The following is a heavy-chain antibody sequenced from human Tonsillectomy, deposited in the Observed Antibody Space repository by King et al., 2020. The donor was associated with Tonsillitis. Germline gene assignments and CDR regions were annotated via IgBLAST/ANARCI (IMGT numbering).Heavy chain of an antibody. CDR2: VWYDGSNK. CDR3: GRDLVGFCSSTSCHYFDY. D-gene: IGHD2-2*01. J-gene: IGHJ4*02. Sequence: VQLVESGGGVVQPGRSLRLSCAASGFTFSSYGMHWVRQAPGKGLEWVAVVWYDGSNKYYADSVKGRFTISRDNSKNTLYLQMNSLRAEDTALYYCGRDLVGFCSSTSCHYFDYWGQGTLVTVSS. CDR1: GFTFSSYG. V-gene: IGHV3-33*01.